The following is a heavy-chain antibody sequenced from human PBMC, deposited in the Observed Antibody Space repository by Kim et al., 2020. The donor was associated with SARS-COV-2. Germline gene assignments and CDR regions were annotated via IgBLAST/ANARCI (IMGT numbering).Heavy chain of an antibody. Sequence: TNDDSVKGPFTISRDNAKNTLYLQMNSQRVEDTAVHYCGRGYSGNYRIHYWGQGPLLTVSS. V-gene: IGHV3-74*01. J-gene: IGHJ4*02. D-gene: IGHD1-26*01. CDR3: GRGYSGNYRIHY.